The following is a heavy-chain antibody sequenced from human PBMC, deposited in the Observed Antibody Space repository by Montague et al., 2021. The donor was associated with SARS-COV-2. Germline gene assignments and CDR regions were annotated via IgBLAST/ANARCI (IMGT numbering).Heavy chain of an antibody. D-gene: IGHD3-22*01. J-gene: IGHJ4*02. CDR3: ARAYYDGISGRLDQ. V-gene: IGHV3-30*04. Sequence: SLRLSCAVSGFTFSAFAMIWVRQPPGKGLESVALISHDGFEEHCADSMKGRFTISRDNSHNTLFLQMNRLRPEDTAMYYCARAYYDGISGRLDQWGQGTLVTVSS. CDR1: GFTFSAFA. CDR2: ISHDGFEE.